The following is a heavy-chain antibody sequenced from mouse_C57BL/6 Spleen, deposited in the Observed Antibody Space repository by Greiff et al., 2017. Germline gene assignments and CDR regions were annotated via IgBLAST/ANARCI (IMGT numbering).Heavy chain of an antibody. CDR3: ARALSYDGREGYFDV. V-gene: IGHV1-55*01. CDR2: IYPGSGST. D-gene: IGHD1-2*01. CDR1: GYTFTSYW. J-gene: IGHJ1*03. Sequence: QVHVKQPGAELVKPGASVKMSCKASGYTFTSYWITWVKQRPGQGLEWIGDIYPGSGSTNYNEKFKSKATLTVDTSSSTAYMQLSSLTSEDSAVYYCARALSYDGREGYFDVWGTGTTVTVSS.